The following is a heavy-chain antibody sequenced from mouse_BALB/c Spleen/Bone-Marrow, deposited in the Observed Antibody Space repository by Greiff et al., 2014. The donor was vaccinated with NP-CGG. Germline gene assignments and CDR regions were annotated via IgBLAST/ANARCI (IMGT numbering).Heavy chain of an antibody. Sequence: QVQLQQSGAELVRPGTSVKVSCKASRYAFTNYLIEWVKQRPGQGLEWIGVINPGSGGTNYNEKFKGKATLTADKSSSTAYMQLSSLTSDDSAVYFCARHYYGAMDYWGQGTSVTVSS. CDR1: RYAFTNYL. J-gene: IGHJ4*01. V-gene: IGHV1-54*01. D-gene: IGHD1-2*01. CDR2: INPGSGGT. CDR3: ARHYYGAMDY.